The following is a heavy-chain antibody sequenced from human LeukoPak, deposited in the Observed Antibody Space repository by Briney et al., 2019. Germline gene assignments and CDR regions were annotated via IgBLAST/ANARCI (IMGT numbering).Heavy chain of an antibody. CDR3: ARESSRLRYFDWLSKPYYFDY. CDR2: IKQDGSEQ. J-gene: IGHJ4*02. CDR1: GFTFSSYW. V-gene: IGHV3-7*01. Sequence: PGGSLRLSCAASGFTFSSYWMSWVRQAPGKGLEWVANIKQDGSEQYYVDSVKGRFTISRDNAKNSLYLQMNSLRAEDTAVYYCARESSRLRYFDWLSKPYYFDYWGQGTLVTVSS. D-gene: IGHD3-9*01.